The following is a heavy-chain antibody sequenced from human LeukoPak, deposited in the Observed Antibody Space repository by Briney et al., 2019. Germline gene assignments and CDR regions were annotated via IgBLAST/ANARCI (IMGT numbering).Heavy chain of an antibody. CDR2: INHSGST. CDR3: ASLLRSTSSYYYYYMDV. V-gene: IGHV4-34*01. J-gene: IGHJ6*03. Sequence: KPSETLSLTCAVYGGSFSGCYWSWIRQPPGKGLEWIGEINHSGSTNYNPSLKSRVTISVDTSKNQFSLKLSSVTAADTAVYYCASLLRSTSSYYYYYMDVWGKGTTVTVSS. CDR1: GGSFSGCY. D-gene: IGHD2-2*01.